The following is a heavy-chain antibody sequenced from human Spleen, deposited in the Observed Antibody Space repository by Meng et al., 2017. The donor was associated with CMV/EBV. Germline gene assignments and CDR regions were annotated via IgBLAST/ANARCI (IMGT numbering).Heavy chain of an antibody. CDR2: MNPNSGNT. V-gene: IGHV1-8*01. D-gene: IGHD2-2*01. Sequence: ASVKVSCKASGYTFTSYDNNWVRQATGQGLEWMGWMNPNSGNTGYAQKFQGRVTMTRNTSISTAYMELSSLRSEDTAVYYCARYCSSTSCPHNWFDPWGQGTLVTVSS. CDR3: ARYCSSTSCPHNWFDP. J-gene: IGHJ5*02. CDR1: GYTFTSYD.